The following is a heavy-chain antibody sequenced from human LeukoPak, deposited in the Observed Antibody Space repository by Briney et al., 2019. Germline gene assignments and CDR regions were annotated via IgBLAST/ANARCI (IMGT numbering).Heavy chain of an antibody. D-gene: IGHD6-6*01. Sequence: PGGSLRLSCAASGFDFSSYAMIWVRQAPGKGLEWVSTFSGGGGITYYADSVKGRFTISRDNSKNTLYLQMNTLRAEDTAVYYCARGRGGYSSSLFDSWGQGTLVTVSS. CDR2: FSGGGGIT. J-gene: IGHJ4*02. CDR1: GFDFSSYA. V-gene: IGHV3-23*01. CDR3: ARGRGGYSSSLFDS.